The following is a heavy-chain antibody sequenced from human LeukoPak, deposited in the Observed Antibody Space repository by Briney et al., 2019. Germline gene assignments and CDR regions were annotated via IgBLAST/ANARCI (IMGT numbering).Heavy chain of an antibody. V-gene: IGHV3-23*01. CDR1: GFTFSSYA. CDR2: ISGTGGNT. CDR3: AAYCTSTTCLIDH. D-gene: IGHD2-2*01. J-gene: IGHJ5*02. Sequence: GGALRLSCAASGFTFSSYAMSWVRQAPGKGLEWVSGISGTGGNTYYADSVKGRFTISRDNSKNTLYLHLNSLRADDTAMYYCAAYCTSTTCLIDHWGQGTLVTVSS.